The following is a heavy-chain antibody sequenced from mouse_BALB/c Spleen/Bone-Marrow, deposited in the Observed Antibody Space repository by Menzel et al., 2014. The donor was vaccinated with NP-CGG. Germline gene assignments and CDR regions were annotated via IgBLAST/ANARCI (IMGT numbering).Heavy chain of an antibody. CDR3: ARPDYYGCLNY. CDR2: INPGSRTI. D-gene: IGHD1-2*01. V-gene: IGHV4-1*02. J-gene: IGHJ2*01. Sequence: EVKLVESGGGLVQPGGSLKLSCAASGFDFSRYWMSWVRQAPGKGLEWIGEINPGSRTINYSPSLKDKFIISRDNAKNTLYLRLNKVRSEDTALYYCARPDYYGCLNYWGQGTTLTVSS. CDR1: GFDFSRYW.